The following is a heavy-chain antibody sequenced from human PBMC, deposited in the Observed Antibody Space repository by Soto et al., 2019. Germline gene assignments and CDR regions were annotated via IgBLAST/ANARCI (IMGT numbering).Heavy chain of an antibody. CDR1: GGSFSGYY. Sequence: SETLSLTCAVYGGSFSGYYWSWIRQPPGKGLEWIGEINHSGSTNYNPSLKSRVTISVDTSKNQFSLKLSSVAAADTAVYYCVGAGYYYYYGMDVWGQGTTVTVSS. D-gene: IGHD3-16*01. CDR3: VGAGYYYYYGMDV. J-gene: IGHJ6*02. V-gene: IGHV4-34*01. CDR2: INHSGST.